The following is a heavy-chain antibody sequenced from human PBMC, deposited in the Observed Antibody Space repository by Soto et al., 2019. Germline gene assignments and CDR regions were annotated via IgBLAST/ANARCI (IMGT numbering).Heavy chain of an antibody. CDR2: IKQDGSEK. CDR3: ARGDYYDSSGYYDY. D-gene: IGHD3-22*01. Sequence: SGGSLRLSCAASGFTFSSYLMSWVRQSPGKGLEWVANIKQDGSEKYYVDSVKGRFTISRDNAKNSLYLQMNSLRAEDTAVYYCARGDYYDSSGYYDYWGQGTLVTVSS. CDR1: GFTFSSYL. J-gene: IGHJ4*02. V-gene: IGHV3-7*01.